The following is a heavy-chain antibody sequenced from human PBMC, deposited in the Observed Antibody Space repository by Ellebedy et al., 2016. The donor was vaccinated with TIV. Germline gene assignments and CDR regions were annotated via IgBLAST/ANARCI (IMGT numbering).Heavy chain of an antibody. CDR2: INPSGGST. Sequence: ASVKVSXXASGYTFTSYYMHWVRQAPGQGLGWMGIINPSGGSTSYAQKFQGRVTMTRDTSTSTVYMELSSLRSEDTAVYYCARDVTIFGVANYYYYGMDVWGQGTTVTVSS. V-gene: IGHV1-46*01. J-gene: IGHJ6*02. D-gene: IGHD3-3*01. CDR1: GYTFTSYY. CDR3: ARDVTIFGVANYYYYGMDV.